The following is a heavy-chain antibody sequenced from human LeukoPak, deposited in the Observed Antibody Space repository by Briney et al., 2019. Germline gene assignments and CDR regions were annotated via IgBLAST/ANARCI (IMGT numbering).Heavy chain of an antibody. CDR3: ASVYKHGMDV. V-gene: IGHV1-46*01. Sequence: RASVKVSCKASGYTVTSYYMHWVRRAPGQGLEWMAILNPSGGSSNYAQKFQGRATLTRATSTGTVYMELSSLRSEDTAVYYCASVYKHGMDVWGQGTTVIVSS. J-gene: IGHJ6*02. CDR2: LNPSGGSS. CDR1: GYTVTSYY. D-gene: IGHD5-24*01.